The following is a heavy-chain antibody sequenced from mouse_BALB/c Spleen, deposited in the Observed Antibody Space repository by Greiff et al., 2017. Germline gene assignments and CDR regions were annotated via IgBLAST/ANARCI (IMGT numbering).Heavy chain of an antibody. CDR2: IDPYNGGT. Sequence: EVHLVESGPELVKPGASVKVSCKASGYAFTSYNMYWVKQSHGKSLEWIGYIDPYNGGTSYNQKFKGKATLTVDKSSSTAYMHLNSLTSEDSAVYYCAIYYYGSSLFAYWGQGTLVTVSA. J-gene: IGHJ3*01. CDR3: AIYYYGSSLFAY. V-gene: IGHV1S135*01. CDR1: GYAFTSYN. D-gene: IGHD1-1*01.